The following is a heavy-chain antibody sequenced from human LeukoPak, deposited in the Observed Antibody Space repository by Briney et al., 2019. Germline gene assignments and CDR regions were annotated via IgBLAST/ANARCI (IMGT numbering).Heavy chain of an antibody. D-gene: IGHD6-13*01. CDR3: ARVPYSSSQVKRYFDY. J-gene: IGHJ4*02. CDR2: ISSSSSYI. CDR1: GFTFSSYS. Sequence: GGSLRLSCSASGFTFSSYSMNWVCQAPGKGLEWVTSISSSSSYIYYADSVKGRVTISRDNTKNSLYLQMNSLRAEDTAVYYCARVPYSSSQVKRYFDYWGQGTLVTVSS. V-gene: IGHV3-21*01.